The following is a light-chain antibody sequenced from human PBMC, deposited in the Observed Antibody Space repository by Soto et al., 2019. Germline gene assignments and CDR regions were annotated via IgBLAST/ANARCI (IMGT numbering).Light chain of an antibody. V-gene: IGLV2-14*01. CDR3: SSYTSSSIVV. CDR2: EVS. J-gene: IGLJ2*01. Sequence: QAVVTQPASVSGSPGQSITISCTGSSSDVGGYNYVSWYQQYPGRAPKLMIYEVSNRPSGVSNRFSGSKSGNTASLTISGLQAEDEADYYCSSYTSSSIVVFGGGTKLTVL. CDR1: SSDVGGYNY.